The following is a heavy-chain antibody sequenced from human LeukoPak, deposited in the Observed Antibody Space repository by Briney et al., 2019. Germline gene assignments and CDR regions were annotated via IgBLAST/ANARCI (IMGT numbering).Heavy chain of an antibody. V-gene: IGHV5-51*01. CDR3: ARLTGSGRGYYGMDV. CDR1: GYSFTSNW. Sequence: GESLKISCKGSGYSFTSNWIGWVRQMPGKGLEWMGIIYPGDSDTRYSPSFQGQVTISADKSISTAYLQWSSLKASDTAMYYCARLTGSGRGYYGMDVWGKGTTVTVSS. J-gene: IGHJ6*04. D-gene: IGHD3-10*01. CDR2: IYPGDSDT.